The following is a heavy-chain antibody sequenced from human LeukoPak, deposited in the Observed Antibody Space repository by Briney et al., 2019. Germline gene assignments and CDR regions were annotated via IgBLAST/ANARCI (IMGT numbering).Heavy chain of an antibody. D-gene: IGHD6-13*01. CDR2: ISSSSSYI. CDR1: GFTFSSYS. V-gene: IGHV3-21*01. CDR3: ARDYRGGFIAAAAHFDY. J-gene: IGHJ4*02. Sequence: MPGGSLRLSYAASGFTFSSYSMNWVRQAPGKGLEWVSSISSSSSYIYYADSVKGRFTISRDNAKNSLYLQMNSLRAEDTAVYYCARDYRGGFIAAAAHFDYWGQGTLVTVSS.